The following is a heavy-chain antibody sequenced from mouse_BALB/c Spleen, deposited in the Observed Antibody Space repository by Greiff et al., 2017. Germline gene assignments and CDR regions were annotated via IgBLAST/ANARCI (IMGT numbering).Heavy chain of an antibody. CDR1: GFTFSDYY. D-gene: IGHD1-1*01. J-gene: IGHJ2*01. Sequence: EVQGVESGGGLVKPGGSLKLSCAASGFTFSDYYMYWVRQTPEKRLEWVATISDGGSYTYYPDSVKGRFTISRDNAKNNLYLQMSSLKSEDTAMYYCARDTVWDYWGQGTTLTVSS. CDR3: ARDTVWDY. CDR2: ISDGGSYT. V-gene: IGHV5-4*02.